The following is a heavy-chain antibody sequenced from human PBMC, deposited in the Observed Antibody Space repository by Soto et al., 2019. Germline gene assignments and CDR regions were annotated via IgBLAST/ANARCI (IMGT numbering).Heavy chain of an antibody. V-gene: IGHV6-1*01. D-gene: IGHD2-15*01. CDR1: GDSVSSNSAA. J-gene: IGHJ4*02. Sequence: SQTLSLTCVISGDSVSSNSAAWNWIRQSPSRGLEWLGRTYYRSKWYNDYAVSVKSRITINPDTSKNQFSLQLNSVTPEDTAVYYCAREDSLAATPSRSFDYWGQGTLVTVS. CDR2: TYYRSKWYN. CDR3: AREDSLAATPSRSFDY.